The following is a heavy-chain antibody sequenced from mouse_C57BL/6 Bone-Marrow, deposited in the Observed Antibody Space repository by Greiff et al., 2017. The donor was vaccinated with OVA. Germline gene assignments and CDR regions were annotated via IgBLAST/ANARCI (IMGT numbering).Heavy chain of an antibody. CDR1: GFTFSSYG. J-gene: IGHJ1*03. D-gene: IGHD1-1*01. Sequence: EVQRVESGGDLVKPGGSLKLSCAASGFTFSSYGMSWVRQTPEKRLEWVATISSGGSYTYYPDSVKGRFTISRDNAKNTLYLQMSSLKSEDTAMYYCARHPFYYGSSYWYFDVWGTGTTVTVSS. CDR2: ISSGGSYT. CDR3: ARHPFYYGSSYWYFDV. V-gene: IGHV5-6*01.